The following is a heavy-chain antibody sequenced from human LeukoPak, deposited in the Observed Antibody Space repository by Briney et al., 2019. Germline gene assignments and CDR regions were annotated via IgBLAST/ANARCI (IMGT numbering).Heavy chain of an antibody. CDR2: ISSSGSTI. D-gene: IGHD3-22*01. CDR3: ARESYYLNFVY. V-gene: IGHV3-48*03. J-gene: IGHJ4*02. Sequence: GGSLRLSCAASGFTFSSYEMNWVRQAPGKGLEWVSYISSSGSTIYYADSVKGRFTISRDNAKNSLYLQMNSLRAEDTAVYYCARESYYLNFVYWGQGTLVTVSS. CDR1: GFTFSSYE.